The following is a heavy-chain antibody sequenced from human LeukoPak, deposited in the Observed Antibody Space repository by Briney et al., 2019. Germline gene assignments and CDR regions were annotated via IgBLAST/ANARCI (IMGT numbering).Heavy chain of an antibody. D-gene: IGHD6-19*01. V-gene: IGHV1-18*01. CDR3: ARDSSGWYRGGLLDY. J-gene: IGHJ4*02. Sequence: GASVKVSCKASGYTFTSYGISWVRQAPGQGLEWMGWISAYNGNTNYAQKLQGRVTMTTDTSTSTAYMELRSLRSDDTAVYYCARDSSGWYRGGLLDYWGQGTLVTSST. CDR1: GYTFTSYG. CDR2: ISAYNGNT.